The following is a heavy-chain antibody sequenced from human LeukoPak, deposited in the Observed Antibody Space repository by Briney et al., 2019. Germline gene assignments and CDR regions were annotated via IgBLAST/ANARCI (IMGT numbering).Heavy chain of an antibody. J-gene: IGHJ4*02. Sequence: SETLSLTCTVSGGSISSYYWSWIRQPAGKGLEWIGRIHTSGDTNYNPSLKSRVTMSVDTSKNQFSLKLSSVTAADTAVYYCARGFCSNTRCYKEMATILPDYWGQGTLVTVSS. CDR1: GGSISSYY. CDR2: IHTSGDT. CDR3: ARGFCSNTRCYKEMATILPDY. V-gene: IGHV4-4*07. D-gene: IGHD2-2*02.